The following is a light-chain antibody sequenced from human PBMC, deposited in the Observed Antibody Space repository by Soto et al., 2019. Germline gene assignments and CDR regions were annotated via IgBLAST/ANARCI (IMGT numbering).Light chain of an antibody. J-gene: IGKJ3*01. V-gene: IGKV3-11*01. Sequence: EIVLTQSPATLSLSPGERATLSCRASQSVSSYLAWYQQKPGQAPRLLIYDASNRATGIPARFSGSGSGTDFTLTSSSLEPEDFAVYYCQQRSNWHTFGPGTKVDIK. CDR2: DAS. CDR3: QQRSNWHT. CDR1: QSVSSY.